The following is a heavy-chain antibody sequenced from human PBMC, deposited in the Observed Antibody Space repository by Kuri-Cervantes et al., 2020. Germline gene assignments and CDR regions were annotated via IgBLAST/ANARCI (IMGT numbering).Heavy chain of an antibody. CDR3: ASRWLQRGNDY. J-gene: IGHJ4*02. Sequence: SETLSLTCAVSGYSISSGYYWGWIRQPPGKGLEWVGSVDYSGSTYYNPSLKSRVTISVDTSKNQFSLKLSSVTAADTAVYYCASRWLQRGNDYWGQGTLVTVSS. CDR2: VDYSGST. CDR1: GYSISSGYY. D-gene: IGHD5-24*01. V-gene: IGHV4-38-2*01.